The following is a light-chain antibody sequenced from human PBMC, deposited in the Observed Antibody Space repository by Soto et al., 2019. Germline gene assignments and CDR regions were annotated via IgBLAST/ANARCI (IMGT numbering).Light chain of an antibody. Sequence: QSVLTQPPSASGTPGQRVTISCSGSTSNIGSNYVYWYQQLPGTAPKLLIDMNNQRPSGVPDRFSGSKSGTSASLAISGLRSEDEADYYCAAWDDSLSGRVFGGGTKLTVL. CDR3: AAWDDSLSGRV. CDR2: MNN. CDR1: TSNIGSNY. J-gene: IGLJ2*01. V-gene: IGLV1-47*01.